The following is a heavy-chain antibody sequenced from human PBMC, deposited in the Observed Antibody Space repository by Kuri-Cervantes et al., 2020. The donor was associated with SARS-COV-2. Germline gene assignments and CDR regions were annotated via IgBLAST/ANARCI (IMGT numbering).Heavy chain of an antibody. J-gene: IGHJ1*01. CDR1: GFIFSTYG. V-gene: IGHV3-33*08. CDR3: TTDYVQDYYDSSGYSEYFQH. CDR2: IMPAGNNI. D-gene: IGHD3-22*01. Sequence: GESLKISCVASGFIFSTYGMHWVRQAPGKGLEWVAVIMPAGNNIYYVDSVKGRFTISRDNSRNTLYLQMNSLRADDTAVYYCTTDYVQDYYDSSGYSEYFQHWGQGTLVTVSS.